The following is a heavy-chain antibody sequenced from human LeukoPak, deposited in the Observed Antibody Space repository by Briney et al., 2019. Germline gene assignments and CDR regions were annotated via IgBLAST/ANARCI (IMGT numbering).Heavy chain of an antibody. D-gene: IGHD6-19*01. V-gene: IGHV4-39*07. Sequence: SETLSLTCTVSVGSISSSSYYWGWIRQPPGKGLEWIGSIYYSGSTYYNPSLKSRVTISVDTSKNQFSLKLSSVTAADTAVYYCARDKIAVADYWGQGTLVTVSS. CDR3: ARDKIAVADY. CDR1: VGSISSSSYY. CDR2: IYYSGST. J-gene: IGHJ4*02.